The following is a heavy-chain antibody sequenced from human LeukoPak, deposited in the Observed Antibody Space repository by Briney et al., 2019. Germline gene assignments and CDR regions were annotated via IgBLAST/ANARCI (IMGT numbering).Heavy chain of an antibody. CDR3: ARGWGPAYCGGDCHRHFDY. CDR1: GGSISSYY. J-gene: IGHJ4*02. Sequence: KPSETLSLTCTVSGGSISSYYCSWIRQPPGKGLEWIGYIYNSGSTSYNPSLKGRVTMSVDTPKNQFSLKLSFVTAADTAVYYCARGWGPAYCGGDCHRHFDYWGQGALVTVSS. CDR2: IYNSGST. D-gene: IGHD2-21*02. V-gene: IGHV4-59*01.